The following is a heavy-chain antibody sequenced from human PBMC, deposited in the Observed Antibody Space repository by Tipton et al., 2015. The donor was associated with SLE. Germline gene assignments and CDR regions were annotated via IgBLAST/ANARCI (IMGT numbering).Heavy chain of an antibody. CDR1: GGSISSGSHF. D-gene: IGHD1-26*01. J-gene: IGHJ4*02. CDR3: ARHYGGSSDY. V-gene: IGHV4-61*09. CDR2: TSTSGST. Sequence: TLSLTCTVSGGSISSGSHFWSWIRQPAGKGLEWIGHTSTSGSTHYNPSLKSRVTISVDTSKNQFSLKLTSVTAADTGVYYCARHYGGSSDYWGQGTLVTVSS.